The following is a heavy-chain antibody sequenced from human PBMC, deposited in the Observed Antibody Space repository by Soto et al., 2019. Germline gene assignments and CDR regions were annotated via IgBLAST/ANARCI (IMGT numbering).Heavy chain of an antibody. D-gene: IGHD3-16*01. Sequence: EVYLVESGGGLIQPGGSLRLSCVGSGFTFSNHWMNWVRQAPGQGLEWVANIKADGSEKYYVDSVKGRFTISRDNAKNSLYLQMNSLRAEDTAEYYCARARGVDYWGQGTQVTVSS. CDR2: IKADGSEK. CDR1: GFTFSNHW. J-gene: IGHJ4*02. V-gene: IGHV3-7*03. CDR3: ARARGVDY.